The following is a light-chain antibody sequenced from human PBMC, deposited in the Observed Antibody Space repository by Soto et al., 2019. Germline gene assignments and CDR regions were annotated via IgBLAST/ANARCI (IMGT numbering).Light chain of an antibody. V-gene: IGKV1-6*01. J-gene: IGKJ1*01. CDR3: LQDYNYPRT. CDR2: GAT. Sequence: ALQMTRSPSSLSASVGDRVTITCRASQDIRTELGWYQQKPGKAPKLLIYGATTLQSGVPSRFSGSGSGTDFTLTISGLQHEDFAPYYCLQDYNYPRTFGQGTKVDIK. CDR1: QDIRTE.